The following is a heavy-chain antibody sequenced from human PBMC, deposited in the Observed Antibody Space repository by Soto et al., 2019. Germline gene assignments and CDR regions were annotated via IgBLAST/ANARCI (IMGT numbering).Heavy chain of an antibody. V-gene: IGHV1-69*04. Sequence: SVKVSCKASGGTFSSYTISWVRQAPGQGLEWMGRIIPILGIANYAQKFQGRVTITADKSTSTAYMELSSLRSEDTAVYYCARDLPPPVDGGYAAFDIWGHGTLVT. CDR1: GGTFSSYT. CDR3: ARDLPPPVDGGYAAFDI. D-gene: IGHD3-22*01. J-gene: IGHJ3*02. CDR2: IIPILGIA.